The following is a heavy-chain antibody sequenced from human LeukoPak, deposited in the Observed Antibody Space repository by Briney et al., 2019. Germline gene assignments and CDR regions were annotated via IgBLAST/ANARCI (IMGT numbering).Heavy chain of an antibody. CDR1: GYTFTIYG. Sequence: ASVKVSCKASGYTFTIYGISWVRQAPGQGIEWMGWISAYNGNTNYTQKLQGRVTMTTDASTSTAHMELRSLRSDDTAVYYCARVRARGVVPPQRGFDPWGQGTLVTVSS. D-gene: IGHD2-2*01. CDR2: ISAYNGNT. CDR3: ARVRARGVVPPQRGFDP. J-gene: IGHJ5*02. V-gene: IGHV1-18*01.